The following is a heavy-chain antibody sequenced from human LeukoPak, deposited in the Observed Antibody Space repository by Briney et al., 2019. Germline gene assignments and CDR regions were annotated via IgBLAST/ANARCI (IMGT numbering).Heavy chain of an antibody. CDR3: ARGSYSDYIFDY. J-gene: IGHJ4*02. D-gene: IGHD4-11*01. CDR2: IYSGGST. V-gene: IGHV3-53*05. CDR1: GFTVSSNY. Sequence: GGSLRLSCAASGFTVSSNYMSWVRQAPGKGLEWVSVIYSGGSTYYADSVKGRFTISRDNSKNTVYLQMNSLRSEDTAVYYCARGSYSDYIFDYWGQGTLVTVSS.